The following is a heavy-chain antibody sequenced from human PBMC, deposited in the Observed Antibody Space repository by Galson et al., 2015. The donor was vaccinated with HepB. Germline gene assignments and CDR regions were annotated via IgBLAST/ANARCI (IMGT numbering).Heavy chain of an antibody. CDR1: GFTFSSYT. CDR2: ISYDGSNK. Sequence: SLRLSCAASGFTFSSYTMRWVRQAPGKGLEWVAVISYDGSNKYYADSVKGRFTISRDNSKNTLFLQMNSLRAEDTAVYYCARGRFYRQELSPNGLDVWGQGTTVTVSS. CDR3: ARGRFYRQELSPNGLDV. V-gene: IGHV3-30*04. J-gene: IGHJ6*02. D-gene: IGHD6-13*01.